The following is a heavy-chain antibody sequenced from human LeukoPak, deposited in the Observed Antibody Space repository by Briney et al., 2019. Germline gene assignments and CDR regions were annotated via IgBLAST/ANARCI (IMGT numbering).Heavy chain of an antibody. Sequence: GGSLRLSCVASGFTFGSYSMNWVRQAPGKGLEWISYISSSRSSTIYYADSVKGRFTISRDNAKNSLYLQMNSLRAEDTAVYYCARDPSQYDSLSGWYYYYYMDVWGKGTTVTVSS. D-gene: IGHD6-19*01. CDR1: GFTFGSYS. CDR2: ISSSRSSTI. CDR3: ARDPSQYDSLSGWYYYYYMDV. J-gene: IGHJ6*03. V-gene: IGHV3-48*01.